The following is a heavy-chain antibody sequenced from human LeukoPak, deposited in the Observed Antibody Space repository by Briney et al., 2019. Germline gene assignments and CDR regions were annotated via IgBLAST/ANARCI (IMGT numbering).Heavy chain of an antibody. CDR3: AREGNYDILTGLDAFDI. D-gene: IGHD3-9*01. J-gene: IGHJ3*02. CDR2: IYNRGST. V-gene: IGHV4-59*01. CDR1: GGSIGSYY. Sequence: PSETLSLTCTVSGGSIGSYYWSWIRQPPRKGLEWIGYIYNRGSTNYNPSLKSRVTISVDTSKNQFSLKLSSVTAADTAVYYCAREGNYDILTGLDAFDIWGQGTMVTVSS.